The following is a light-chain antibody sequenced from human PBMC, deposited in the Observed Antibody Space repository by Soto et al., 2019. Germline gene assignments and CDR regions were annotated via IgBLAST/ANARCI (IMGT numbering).Light chain of an antibody. CDR1: QSVRTY. V-gene: IGKV3-11*01. Sequence: IVLTQSPVTLSLSPVERATLSFRASQSVRTYLAWYQVKPGQAPRLLVYDASRRASGVPARFSGSGSGTDFTLPISSLETEDLALYYCQQRNTWPTITFGQGTRLEIK. J-gene: IGKJ5*01. CDR2: DAS. CDR3: QQRNTWPTIT.